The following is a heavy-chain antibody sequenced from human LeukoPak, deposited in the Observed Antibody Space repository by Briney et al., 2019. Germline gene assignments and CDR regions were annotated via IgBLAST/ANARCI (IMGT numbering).Heavy chain of an antibody. CDR1: GYTFTGYY. J-gene: IGHJ4*02. D-gene: IGHD1-26*01. V-gene: IGHV1-2*04. Sequence: EASVKVSCKASGYTFTGYYMHWVRQAPGQGLEWMGWINPNSGGTNYAQRFQGWVTMTRDTSISTAYMELSRLRSDDTAVYYCARASEDGSYSDYWGQGTLVTVSS. CDR3: ARASEDGSYSDY. CDR2: INPNSGGT.